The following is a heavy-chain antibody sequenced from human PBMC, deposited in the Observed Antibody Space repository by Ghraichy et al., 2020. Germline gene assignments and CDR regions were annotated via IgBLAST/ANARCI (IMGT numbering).Heavy chain of an antibody. CDR3: ARAIITMVRGVIITEAPTF. Sequence: GGSLRLSCAASGFTFSSYWMHWVRQAPGKGLVWVSRINSDGSSTSYADSVKGRFTISRDNAKNTLYLQMNSLRAEDTAVYYCARAIITMVRGVIITEAPTFGGQGTLVTVSS. V-gene: IGHV3-74*01. D-gene: IGHD3-10*01. CDR1: GFTFSSYW. J-gene: IGHJ4*02. CDR2: INSDGSST.